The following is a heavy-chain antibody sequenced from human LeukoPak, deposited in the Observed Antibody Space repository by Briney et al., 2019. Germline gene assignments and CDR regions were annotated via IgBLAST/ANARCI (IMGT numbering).Heavy chain of an antibody. Sequence: ASVKVSCKASGHTFTSYFIHWVRQAPGEGLEWMGIINPSDGTTSYAQKFQGRVTVTRDTSTSTVYMDLSSLRSEDTAVYYCARDHPSGTYAGDFWGQGTRVTVSS. CDR1: GHTFTSYF. V-gene: IGHV1-46*01. CDR3: ARDHPSGTYAGDF. J-gene: IGHJ4*02. D-gene: IGHD1-26*01. CDR2: INPSDGTT.